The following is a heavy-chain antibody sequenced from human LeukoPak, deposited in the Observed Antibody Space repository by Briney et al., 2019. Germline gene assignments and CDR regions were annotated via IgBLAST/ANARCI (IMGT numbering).Heavy chain of an antibody. J-gene: IGHJ4*02. Sequence: NSSETLSLTCTVSGGSISSSSYYWSWLRHPPVKGLEWIGEINHSGSTNYNPSLKSRVTISVDTSKHQFSLKLSSVTAADTAVYYCARGVGYNRFDYWGQGTLVTVSS. CDR3: ARGVGYNRFDY. CDR2: INHSGST. V-gene: IGHV4-39*07. D-gene: IGHD5-24*01. CDR1: GGSISSSSYY.